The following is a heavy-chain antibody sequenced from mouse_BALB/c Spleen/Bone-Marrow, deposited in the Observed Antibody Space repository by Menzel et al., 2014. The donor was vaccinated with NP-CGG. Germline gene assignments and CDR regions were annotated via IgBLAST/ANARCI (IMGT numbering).Heavy chain of an antibody. D-gene: IGHD2-14*01. Sequence: EVHLVESGGGLVKLGGSLKLSCAASGFTFSSYYMSWVRQIPEKRLELVAAINSDGGSTYYPDTVKGRFTISRDNAKNTLYLQXXXLRSEDTAFYYCARQSRYEDXXXMDYWGXXXSVTVSS. CDR2: INSDGGST. V-gene: IGHV5-6-2*01. CDR3: ARQSRYEDXXXMDY. J-gene: IGHJ4*01. CDR1: GFTFSSYY.